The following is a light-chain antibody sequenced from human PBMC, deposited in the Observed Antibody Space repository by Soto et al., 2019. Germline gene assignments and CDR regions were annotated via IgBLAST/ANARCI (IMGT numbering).Light chain of an antibody. V-gene: IGLV2-14*01. Sequence: QSALTQPASVSGSPGQSITISCTGTSSDVGAYTSVSWYQHHPGKAPKVIIYEVNKRPSGISNRFSGSKSVNTASLTISGLQPDDEAHYYCSSYTSDNRDYAFGTGTKVTVL. J-gene: IGLJ1*01. CDR3: SSYTSDNRDYA. CDR2: EVN. CDR1: SSDVGAYTS.